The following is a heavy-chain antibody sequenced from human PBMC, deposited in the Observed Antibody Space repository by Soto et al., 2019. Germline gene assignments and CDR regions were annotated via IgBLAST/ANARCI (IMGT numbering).Heavy chain of an antibody. D-gene: IGHD1-26*01. V-gene: IGHV4-59*08. CDR2: IYYSGST. CDR3: ARGIEPSYYYYMDV. J-gene: IGHJ6*03. Sequence: QVQLQESGPGLVKPSETLSLTCTVSGGSISSYYWSWIRQPPGKGLEWIGYIYYSGSTNYNPSLKSRVTISVDTSKSQFSLKLSSVTAADTAVYYCARGIEPSYYYYMDVWGKGTTVTVSS. CDR1: GGSISSYY.